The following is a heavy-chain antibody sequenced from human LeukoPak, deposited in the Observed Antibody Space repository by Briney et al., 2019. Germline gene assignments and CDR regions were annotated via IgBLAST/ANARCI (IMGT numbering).Heavy chain of an antibody. V-gene: IGHV1-69*04. CDR2: IIPILGIA. Sequence: KPWSSGKVSCKASGGTFSSYTISWVRKAPGQGLEWMGRIIPILGIANYAQKFQGRVTITADKSTSTAYMELSSLRSEDTAVYYCAREFDFWSGYLDYWGQGTLVTVSS. D-gene: IGHD3-3*01. J-gene: IGHJ4*02. CDR1: GGTFSSYT. CDR3: AREFDFWSGYLDY.